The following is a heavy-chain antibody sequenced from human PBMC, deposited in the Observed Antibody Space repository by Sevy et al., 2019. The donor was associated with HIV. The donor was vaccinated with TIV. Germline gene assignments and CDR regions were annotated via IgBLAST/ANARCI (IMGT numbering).Heavy chain of an antibody. D-gene: IGHD2-8*02. CDR1: GITFSSYV. V-gene: IGHV3-30*02. CDR2: IRYDGSNK. CDR3: ARGTPAFCTGGVCFNWFDP. Sequence: GGSLRLSCAASGITFSSYVMHWVRQAPGKGLEWVAFIRYDGSNKYYAESVKGRFTISRDNSKNTLYLQMNSLGAEDTAVYYCARGTPAFCTGGVCFNWFDPWGQGTLVTVSS. J-gene: IGHJ5*02.